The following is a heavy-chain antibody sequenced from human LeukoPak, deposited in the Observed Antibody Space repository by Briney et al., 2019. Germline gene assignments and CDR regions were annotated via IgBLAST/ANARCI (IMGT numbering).Heavy chain of an antibody. CDR3: AKDLSVDSYFDY. CDR1: GFTFSSYA. CDR2: ISSSGGST. J-gene: IGHJ4*02. D-gene: IGHD2-15*01. V-gene: IGHV3-23*01. Sequence: GGSLRLTCAASGFTFSSYAMSRVRQAPGKGLERVSLISSSGGSTYYANSVKGRFTISRDNAKNMLWLQMNSLRAEDTAVYYCAKDLSVDSYFDYWGQGTLVTVSS.